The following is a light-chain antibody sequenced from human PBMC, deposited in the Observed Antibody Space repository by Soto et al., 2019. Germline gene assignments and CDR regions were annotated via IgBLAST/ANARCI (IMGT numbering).Light chain of an antibody. J-gene: IGKJ1*01. CDR3: QQYGSSPTWT. CDR2: DAS. Sequence: EIVMTQSPATLSVSPGERATLSCRASQSVSSNLAWYQQKPGQAPRLLMYDASSRATGIPARFSGSGSGTDFTLTISRLEPEDFAVYYCQQYGSSPTWTFGQGTKVDIK. V-gene: IGKV3-20*01. CDR1: QSVSSN.